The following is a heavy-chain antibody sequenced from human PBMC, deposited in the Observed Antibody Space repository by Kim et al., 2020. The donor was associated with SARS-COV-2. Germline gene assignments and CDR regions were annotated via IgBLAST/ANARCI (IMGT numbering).Heavy chain of an antibody. CDR3: ARSITIFGVVITFDY. D-gene: IGHD3-3*01. Sequence: PPLKSRATISVDKSKNQCSLKLRSVTAADTAVYYCARSITIFGVVITFDYWGQGTLVTVSS. V-gene: IGHV4-4*02. J-gene: IGHJ4*02.